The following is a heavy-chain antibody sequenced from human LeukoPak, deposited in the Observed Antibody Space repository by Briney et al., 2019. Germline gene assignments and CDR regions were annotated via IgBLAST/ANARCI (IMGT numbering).Heavy chain of an antibody. V-gene: IGHV3-23*01. CDR2: ISGSGDNT. Sequence: GASLRLSCAASGFTFSNYAMSWVRQAPGKGLEWVSVISGSGDNTYYADSVEGRFTISRDNSKNTLYLQMNSLRAEDTAVYYCAKPRGYSTVTTYYYYGIDVWGQGTTVTASS. J-gene: IGHJ6*02. CDR1: GFTFSNYA. CDR3: AKPRGYSTVTTYYYYGIDV. D-gene: IGHD4-17*01.